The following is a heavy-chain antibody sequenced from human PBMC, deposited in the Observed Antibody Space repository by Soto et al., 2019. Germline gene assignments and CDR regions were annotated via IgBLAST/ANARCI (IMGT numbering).Heavy chain of an antibody. V-gene: IGHV4-59*01. CDR1: GGSISADY. CDR3: ARGRWFDP. CDR2: VYYTGST. Sequence: PSETLSLTCTVSGGSISADYWNWIRQPPGKGLELIGYVYYTGSTNYNPSLKSRVSLSLDPSKNPFSLNLSSVTAADTAVYFCARGRWFDPWGQGTLVTVSS. J-gene: IGHJ5*02.